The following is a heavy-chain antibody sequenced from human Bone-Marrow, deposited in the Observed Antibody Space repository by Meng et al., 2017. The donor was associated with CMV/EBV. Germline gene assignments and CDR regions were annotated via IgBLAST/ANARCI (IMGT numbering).Heavy chain of an antibody. V-gene: IGHV4-59*01. CDR2: IYYSGST. CDR1: GGSISSCY. Sequence: SETLSLTCTVSGGSISSCYWSWIRQPPGKGLEWIGSIYYSGSTYYNPSLKSRVTISVDTSKNQFSLKLSSVTAADTAVYYCARATSPGGYFPFSYYYGMDVWGQGTTVTVSS. J-gene: IGHJ6*02. D-gene: IGHD2-2*03. CDR3: ARATSPGGYFPFSYYYGMDV.